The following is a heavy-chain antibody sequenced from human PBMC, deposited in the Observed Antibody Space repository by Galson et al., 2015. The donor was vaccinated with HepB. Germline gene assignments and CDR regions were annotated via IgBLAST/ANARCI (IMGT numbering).Heavy chain of an antibody. CDR1: GFTFDDYA. CDR3: AKDVTRYSSSWYLDY. V-gene: IGHV3-43D*03. Sequence: SLRLSCAASGFTFDDYAMHWVRQAPGKGLEWVSLISWDGGSTYYADSVKGRFTISRDNSKNSLYLQMNSLRAEDTALYYCAKDVTRYSSSWYLDYWGQGTLVTVSS. J-gene: IGHJ4*02. CDR2: ISWDGGST. D-gene: IGHD6-13*01.